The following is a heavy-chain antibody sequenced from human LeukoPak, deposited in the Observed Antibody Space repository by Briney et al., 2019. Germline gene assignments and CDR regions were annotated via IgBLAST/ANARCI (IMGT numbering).Heavy chain of an antibody. D-gene: IGHD4-23*01. CDR1: GFTFRSSA. V-gene: IGHV3-23*01. CDR3: AKERGHSKPFDY. CDR2: ISGTSGST. Sequence: GGSLRLSCAASGFTFRSSAMSWVRQAPGKGLEWVSGISGTSGSTYYADSVKGRFTISRDNSKSTLYLQMNNLRAEDTALYYCAKERGHSKPFDYWGQGTLVTVSS. J-gene: IGHJ4*02.